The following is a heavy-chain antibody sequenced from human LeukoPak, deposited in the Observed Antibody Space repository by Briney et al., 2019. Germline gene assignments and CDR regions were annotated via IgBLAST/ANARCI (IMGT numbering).Heavy chain of an antibody. J-gene: IGHJ6*03. Sequence: ASVKVSCKASGYTFTSYDINRVRQATGQGLEWMGWMNPNSGNTGYAQKFQGRVTITRNTSISTAYMELSSLRSEDTAVYFCARDPYSGNYGNYYYYYMDVWGKGTTVTISS. CDR1: GYTFTSYD. D-gene: IGHD1-26*01. V-gene: IGHV1-8*03. CDR3: ARDPYSGNYGNYYYYYMDV. CDR2: MNPNSGNT.